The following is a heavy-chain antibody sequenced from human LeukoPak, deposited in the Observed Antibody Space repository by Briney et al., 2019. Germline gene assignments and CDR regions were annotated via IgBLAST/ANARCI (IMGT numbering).Heavy chain of an antibody. CDR1: GGSFSDYS. CDR3: ARHGVATWFDP. J-gene: IGHJ5*02. Sequence: SETLSLTCAVYGGSFSDYSWSWIRQPPGKGLEWIGEINHSGSTNYNPSLKSRVTMSVDTTKNQFSVKLSSVTAADTAVYYCARHGVATWFDPWGQGTLVTVSS. D-gene: IGHD2-15*01. V-gene: IGHV4-34*01. CDR2: INHSGST.